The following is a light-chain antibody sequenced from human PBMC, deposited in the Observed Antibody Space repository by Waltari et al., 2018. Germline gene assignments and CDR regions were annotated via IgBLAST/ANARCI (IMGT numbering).Light chain of an antibody. CDR3: GTWDTDLSVV. Sequence: QSVLTQPPSVSAAPGQKVTISCSGTGSNLGNNFVSGYQHLPGTAPKLLIYEKSKRPSGIPDLVSGSKSGTSATRGSTGLQTGDEADYYCGTWDTDLSVVFGGGTKLTVL. CDR1: GSNLGNNF. V-gene: IGLV1-51*01. J-gene: IGLJ2*01. CDR2: EKS.